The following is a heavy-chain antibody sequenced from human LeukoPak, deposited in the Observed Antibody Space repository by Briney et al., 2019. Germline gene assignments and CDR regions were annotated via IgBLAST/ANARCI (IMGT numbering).Heavy chain of an antibody. J-gene: IGHJ3*02. CDR3: TTGYSDSATYDYVRDVFHI. D-gene: IGHD3-10*02. CDR1: GYTQTELS. Sequence: ASVKVSCKVSGYTQTELSMHWVRQPPGKGLEWRGGFDPADNETIYAQKFQGRVTMTEDTSTDTAYMELSSLRSEDTAIYYCTTGYSDSATYDYVRDVFHIWGQGTMVTISS. V-gene: IGHV1-24*01. CDR2: FDPADNET.